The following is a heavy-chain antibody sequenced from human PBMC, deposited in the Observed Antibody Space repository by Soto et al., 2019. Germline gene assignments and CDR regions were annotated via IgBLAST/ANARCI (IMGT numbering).Heavy chain of an antibody. V-gene: IGHV4-34*01. D-gene: IGHD3-10*01. CDR3: ALSGGYYNDYFYY. CDR2: INHSGST. J-gene: IGHJ4*02. CDR1: GGSFSGYY. Sequence: SETLSLTCAVYGGSFSGYYWSWIRQPPGKGLEWIGEINHSGSTNYNPSLKSRVTISVDTSKNQFSLKLSSVTAADTAVHYCALSGGYYNDYFYYCGQQTPVPVSA.